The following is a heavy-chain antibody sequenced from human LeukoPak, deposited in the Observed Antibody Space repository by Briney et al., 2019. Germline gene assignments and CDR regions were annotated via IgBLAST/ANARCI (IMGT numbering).Heavy chain of an antibody. J-gene: IGHJ5*02. CDR2: IYPGDSDT. CDR3: ARHHYSGLYNWFDP. CDR1: GYSFTNYW. V-gene: IGHV5-51*01. Sequence: GESLKISCKGSGYSFTNYWLAWVRQMPGQGLEWMGIIYPGDSDTRYSPSFQGQVTISADKSISTAYLQWSGLKVSDTAMYYCARHHYSGLYNWFDPWGQGTLVTVSS. D-gene: IGHD1-26*01.